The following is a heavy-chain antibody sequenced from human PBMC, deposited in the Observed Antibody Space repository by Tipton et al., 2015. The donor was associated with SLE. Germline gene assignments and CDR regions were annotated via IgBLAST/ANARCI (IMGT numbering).Heavy chain of an antibody. V-gene: IGHV3-49*04. J-gene: IGHJ5*02. Sequence: SLRLSCTASGFTFGDYAVSWVRQAPGKGLQWVAFIRSNAYGGTTEYAASVKGRFTISRDDSKNIAYQQMNSLKTEDTAVYYCARDYDLNWLDPWGQGTLVTVSS. D-gene: IGHD5-12*01. CDR3: ARDYDLNWLDP. CDR1: GFTFGDYA. CDR2: IRSNAYGGTT.